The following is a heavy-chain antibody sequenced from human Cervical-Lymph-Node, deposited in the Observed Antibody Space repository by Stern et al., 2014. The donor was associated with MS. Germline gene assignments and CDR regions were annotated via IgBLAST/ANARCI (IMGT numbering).Heavy chain of an antibody. CDR1: GDSVSSGSHY. CDR2: IYTSGST. Sequence: QVQLQESGPGLVKPSQTLSLTCTVSGDSVSSGSHYWSWVRQPAGKGLEWIGRIYTSGSTNYGPPQKVGSTISLATSKTEFSLKLSSVPATDTAVYYCARLGIASRPYFYGMDVWGQGTTVIVSS. CDR3: ARLGIASRPYFYGMDV. V-gene: IGHV4-61*02. J-gene: IGHJ6*02. D-gene: IGHD6-6*01.